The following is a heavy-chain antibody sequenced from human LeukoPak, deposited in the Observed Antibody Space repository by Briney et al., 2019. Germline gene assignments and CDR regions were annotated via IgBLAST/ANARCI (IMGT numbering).Heavy chain of an antibody. D-gene: IGHD3-22*01. CDR3: ARDGYYDSSGYYNFDY. J-gene: IGHJ4*02. CDR1: GGTFSSYA. CDR2: IIPIFGTA. Sequence: SVKVSCRASGGTFSSYAISWVRQAPGQGLEWMGRIIPIFGTANYAQKFQGRVTITTDESTSTAYMELSSLRSEDTAVCYCARDGYYDSSGYYNFDYWGQGTLVTVSS. V-gene: IGHV1-69*05.